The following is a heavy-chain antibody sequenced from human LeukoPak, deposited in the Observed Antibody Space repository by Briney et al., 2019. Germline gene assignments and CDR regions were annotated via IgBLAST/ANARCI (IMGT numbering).Heavy chain of an antibody. Sequence: PETLSLTCTVSGGSISSYYWTWIRQPPGKGLEWIGRIYTSGSTDYNPSLKSRVTMSIGTSKNQFSLKLSSVTSADTAVYYCARAGRMAEPGTFDIWGQGTMVTVSS. V-gene: IGHV4-4*07. D-gene: IGHD6-19*01. J-gene: IGHJ3*02. CDR3: ARAGRMAEPGTFDI. CDR2: IYTSGST. CDR1: GGSISSYY.